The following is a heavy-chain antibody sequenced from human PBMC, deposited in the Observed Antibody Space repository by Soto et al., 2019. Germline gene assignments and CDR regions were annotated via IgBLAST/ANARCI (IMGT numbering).Heavy chain of an antibody. CDR3: TSGIVPISY. CDR1: GFIVSSNY. Sequence: GGSLRLSCAASGFIVSSNYMTWVRQAPGKGLEWVSVIYSGGSTYYADSVKGRFTISGDNSKNTVYLQMNSLRVGDTAVYYCTSGIVPISYWGQGTLVTVSS. D-gene: IGHD2-21*01. J-gene: IGHJ4*02. CDR2: IYSGGST. V-gene: IGHV3-53*01.